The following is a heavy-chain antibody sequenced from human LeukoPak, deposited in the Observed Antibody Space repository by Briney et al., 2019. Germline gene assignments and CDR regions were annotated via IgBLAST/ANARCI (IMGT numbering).Heavy chain of an antibody. Sequence: PSETLSLTCAVYGGSFSGYYWSWIRQPPGKGLEWIGEINHSGSTNYNPSLKSRVTISVDTSKNQFSLELNSVTAAGTAVYYCARGGDWLFDYWGQGILVTVSS. CDR1: GGSFSGYY. J-gene: IGHJ4*02. V-gene: IGHV4-34*01. D-gene: IGHD2-21*02. CDR3: ARGGDWLFDY. CDR2: INHSGST.